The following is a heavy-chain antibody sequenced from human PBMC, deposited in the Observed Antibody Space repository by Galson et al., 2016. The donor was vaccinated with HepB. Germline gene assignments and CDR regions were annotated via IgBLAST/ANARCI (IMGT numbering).Heavy chain of an antibody. CDR1: GGSIGSYY. V-gene: IGHV4-59*01. D-gene: IGHD7-27*01. Sequence: ETLSLTCTVSGGSIGSYYWSWIRQPPGKGLEWIGYIYHSGSTNYNPSFESRITISVDTSKNQVSLKLSSVTAADTAVYYCARSPGYYFDYWGQGALVTVSS. CDR3: ARSPGYYFDY. J-gene: IGHJ4*02. CDR2: IYHSGST.